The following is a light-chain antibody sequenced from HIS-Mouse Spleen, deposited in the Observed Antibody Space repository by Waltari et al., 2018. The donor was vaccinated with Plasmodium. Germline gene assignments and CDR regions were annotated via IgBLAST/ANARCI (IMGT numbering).Light chain of an antibody. V-gene: IGKV3-15*01. CDR3: QQYNNWSFT. Sequence: EIVMTQSPATRSVSPGERATPSCRASQSVSSNLAWYQQKPGQAPRLLIYGASTRATGIPARFSGSGSGTEFTLTISSLQSEDFAVYYCQQYNNWSFTFGPGTKVDIK. CDR2: GAS. J-gene: IGKJ3*01. CDR1: QSVSSN.